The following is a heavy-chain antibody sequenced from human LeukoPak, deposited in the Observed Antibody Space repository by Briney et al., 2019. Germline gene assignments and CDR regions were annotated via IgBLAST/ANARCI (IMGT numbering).Heavy chain of an antibody. CDR3: AKWTNIVVVTAVIGH. CDR2: ISGTGGRI. CDR1: GFTFSSYS. D-gene: IGHD2-21*02. V-gene: IGHV3-23*01. J-gene: IGHJ4*02. Sequence: GGSLRLSCAASGFTFSSYSMNWVRQAPGKGLEWVSGISGTGGRIDYAVSVKGRFTISRDNSQKRLYLQMNSLRVEDTAVYYCAKWTNIVVVTAVIGHWGQGTRVTVSS.